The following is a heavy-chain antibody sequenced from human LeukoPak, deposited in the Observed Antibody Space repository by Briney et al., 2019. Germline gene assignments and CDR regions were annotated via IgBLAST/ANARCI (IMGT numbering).Heavy chain of an antibody. CDR3: ASPYYYDSSGYSSSRAFDI. CDR1: GGTFSSYA. D-gene: IGHD3-22*01. CDR2: IIPIFGTA. J-gene: IGHJ3*02. V-gene: IGHV1-69*13. Sequence: GASVKVSCKASGGTFSSYAISWVRQAPGQGLEWMGGIIPIFGTANYAQKFQGRVTITADESTSTAYMELSSLRSEDTAVYYCASPYYYDSSGYSSSRAFDIWGQGTMVTVSS.